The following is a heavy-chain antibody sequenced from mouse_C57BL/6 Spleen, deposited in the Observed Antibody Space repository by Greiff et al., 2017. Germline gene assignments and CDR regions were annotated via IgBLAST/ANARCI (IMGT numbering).Heavy chain of an antibody. V-gene: IGHV1-81*01. Sequence: VQLQQSGAELARPGASVKLSCKASGYTFTSYGISWVKQRPGQGLEWIGEIYPRSGNTYYNEKFKGKATLTADKSSSTAYMQLRSLTSEDSAVYFWARDYGSSWGYWGQDTNLTVSS. CDR2: IYPRSGNT. D-gene: IGHD1-1*01. CDR3: ARDYGSSWGY. J-gene: IGHJ2*01. CDR1: GYTFTSYG.